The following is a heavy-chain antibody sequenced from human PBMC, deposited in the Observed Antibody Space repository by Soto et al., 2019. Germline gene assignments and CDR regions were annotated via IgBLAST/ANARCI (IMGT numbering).Heavy chain of an antibody. CDR1: GGSFSGYY. V-gene: IGHV4-34*01. Sequence: SETLSLTCAVYGGSFSGYYWSWIRQPPGKGLEWIGEINHSGSTNYNPSLKSRVTISVDTSKNQFSLKLSSVTAADTAVYYCARAAKNDFWSGYRSWGQGTLVTVSS. D-gene: IGHD3-3*01. CDR3: ARAAKNDFWSGYRS. CDR2: INHSGST. J-gene: IGHJ4*02.